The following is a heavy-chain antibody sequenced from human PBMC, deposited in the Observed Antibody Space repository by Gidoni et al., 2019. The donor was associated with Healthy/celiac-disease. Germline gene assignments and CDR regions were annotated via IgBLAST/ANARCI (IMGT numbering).Heavy chain of an antibody. Sequence: EVQLVESGGGLVKPGGSLRLSCAASGVTFSSYTMNWVRQAPGKGLEWVSSISSSSSYIYYADSVKGRFTISRDNAKNSLYLQMNSLRAEDTAVYYCARITMIVGYDYWGQGTLVTVSS. V-gene: IGHV3-21*01. J-gene: IGHJ4*02. CDR1: GVTFSSYT. CDR3: ARITMIVGYDY. CDR2: ISSSSSYI. D-gene: IGHD3-22*01.